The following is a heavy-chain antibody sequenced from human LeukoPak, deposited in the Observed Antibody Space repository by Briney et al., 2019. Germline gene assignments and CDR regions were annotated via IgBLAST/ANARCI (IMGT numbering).Heavy chain of an antibody. D-gene: IGHD6-25*01. CDR2: INHSGST. V-gene: IGHV4-34*01. CDR3: ARGRGPHIY. CDR1: GGSFSGYY. Sequence: PSETLSLTCAVYGGSFSGYYWSWIRQPPGKGLEWIGEINHSGSTNYNPSLKSRVTISVDTSKNQFSLKLSSVTAADTAVYYCARGRGPHIYWGQGTLVTVSS. J-gene: IGHJ4*02.